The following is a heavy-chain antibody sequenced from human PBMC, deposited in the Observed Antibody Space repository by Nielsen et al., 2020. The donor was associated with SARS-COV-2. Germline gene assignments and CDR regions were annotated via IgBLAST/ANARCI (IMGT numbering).Heavy chain of an antibody. D-gene: IGHD4-11*01. CDR2: IIRLSGA. CDR3: ARGSQGQQLNYYMDV. Sequence: SVKVSCKASGDTLSSHGLFWVRQAPGQGLEWIGEIIRLSGANYAQKFLGRVTITADGSTITAYMELSSLRSEDTAVYYCARGSQGQQLNYYMDVWGKGTTGTVSS. V-gene: IGHV1-69*13. J-gene: IGHJ6*03. CDR1: GDTLSSHG.